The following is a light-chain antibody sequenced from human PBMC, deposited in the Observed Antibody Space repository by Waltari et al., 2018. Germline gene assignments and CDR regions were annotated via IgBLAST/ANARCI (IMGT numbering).Light chain of an antibody. CDR1: ATDIGGYNY. CDR3: CSFTSSSTWV. Sequence: QSALTQPASVSGSPGQSITISCTGTATDIGGYNYVSWYQQHPGKAPKLVIFDVSSRPSGISYRFSASKFGNTASLTIPGLQPDNEADYYCCSFTSSSTWVFGGGTKLTVL. J-gene: IGLJ3*02. V-gene: IGLV2-14*03. CDR2: DVS.